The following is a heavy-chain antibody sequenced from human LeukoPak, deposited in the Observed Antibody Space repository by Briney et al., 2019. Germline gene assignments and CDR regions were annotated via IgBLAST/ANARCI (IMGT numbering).Heavy chain of an antibody. V-gene: IGHV1-46*01. Sequence: AASVKVSCKASGYTFTSYYMHWVRQAPGQGLEWMGIINPSGGSTSYAQKFQGRVTMTRDTSTSTVYMELSSLRSEDTAVYYCARDSPRITMVRGALPGYWGQGTLVTVSS. CDR1: GYTFTSYY. D-gene: IGHD3-10*01. J-gene: IGHJ4*02. CDR3: ARDSPRITMVRGALPGY. CDR2: INPSGGST.